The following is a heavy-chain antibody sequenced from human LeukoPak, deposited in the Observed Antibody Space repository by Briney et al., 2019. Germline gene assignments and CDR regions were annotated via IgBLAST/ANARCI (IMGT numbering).Heavy chain of an antibody. CDR1: GFTFDDYA. CDR3: AKVAARGPIPDY. D-gene: IGHD2-15*01. J-gene: IGHJ4*02. V-gene: IGHV3-43*02. Sequence: GGSLRLSCAPSGFTFDDYAMHWVRQAPGKGLEWVSLISGDGGSTYYADSVKGRFTISRDNSKNSLYLQMNSRRTEDTALYYCAKVAARGPIPDYWGQGTLVTVSS. CDR2: ISGDGGST.